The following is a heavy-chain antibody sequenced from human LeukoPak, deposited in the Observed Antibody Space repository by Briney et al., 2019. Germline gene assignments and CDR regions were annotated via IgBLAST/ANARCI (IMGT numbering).Heavy chain of an antibody. Sequence: PGGSLRLSRAASVFTFSSYSMNWVRQAPGKGLEWVSYISSSSSTIYYADSVKDRFTISRDNAKNSLYLQMNSLRDEDGAVYYCARDPYYYDSSGYAWGQGTLVTVSS. V-gene: IGHV3-48*02. D-gene: IGHD3-22*01. CDR1: VFTFSSYS. CDR2: ISSSSSTI. CDR3: ARDPYYYDSSGYA. J-gene: IGHJ5*02.